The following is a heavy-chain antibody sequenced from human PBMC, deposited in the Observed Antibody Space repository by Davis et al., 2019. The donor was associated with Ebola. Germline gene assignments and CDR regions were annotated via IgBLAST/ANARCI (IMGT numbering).Heavy chain of an antibody. CDR2: IYYSGST. CDR1: GGSISSYY. V-gene: IGHV4-59*12. D-gene: IGHD2-2*02. CDR3: ARGGYCSSTSCYTAYYYYGMDV. Sequence: MPSETLSLTCTVSGGSISSYYWSWIRQPPGKGLEWIGYIYYSGSTNYNPSLKSRVTISVDKSKNQFSLKLSSVTAADTAVYYCARGGYCSSTSCYTAYYYYGMDVWGQGTTVTVSS. J-gene: IGHJ6*02.